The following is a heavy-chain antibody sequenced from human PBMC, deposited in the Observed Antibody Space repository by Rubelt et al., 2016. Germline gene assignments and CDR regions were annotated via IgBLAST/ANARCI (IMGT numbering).Heavy chain of an antibody. J-gene: IGHJ5*02. V-gene: IGHV1-18*01. CDR3: SRYPTTRFTSTGWFDP. Sequence: QVQLVQSGAEVKKPGASVKVSCKASGYTFTSYGISWVRQAAGPGLEWLGWISAYNGNANYAQKLQGRVPMTTEPSTGTAYMVLRCLGSDDTAVYYCSRYPTTRFTSTGWFDPWGQGTLVTVSS. D-gene: IGHD5-12*01. CDR2: ISAYNGNA. CDR1: GYTFTSYG.